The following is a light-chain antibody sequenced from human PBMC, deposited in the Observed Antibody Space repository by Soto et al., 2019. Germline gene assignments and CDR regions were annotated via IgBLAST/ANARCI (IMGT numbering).Light chain of an antibody. CDR1: QSVSSSY. CDR2: GAS. CDR3: QQYDSSTGT. J-gene: IGKJ1*01. Sequence: EIVLTQSPGTLSLSPGERATLSCRASQSVSSSYLAWYQQKPGQAPRLLIYGASSRATGIPARFSGSGSGTEFTLTISRLEPEDFAVYYCQQYDSSTGTFGQGTKVDIK. V-gene: IGKV3-20*01.